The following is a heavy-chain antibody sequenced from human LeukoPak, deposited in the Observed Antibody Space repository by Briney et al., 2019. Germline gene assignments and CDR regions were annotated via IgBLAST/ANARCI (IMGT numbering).Heavy chain of an antibody. J-gene: IGHJ1*01. D-gene: IGHD2-15*01. CDR3: AKAAVAATQYLFAEYFQH. CDR2: TRYDGSNK. Sequence: GGSLRLSCAASGFTFSSYGMYWVRQAPGKGLEWVAFTRYDGSNKYYADSVKGRFTISRDNSKNTLYLQMNSLRAEDTAVYYCAKAAVAATQYLFAEYFQHWGQGTLVTVSS. V-gene: IGHV3-30*02. CDR1: GFTFSSYG.